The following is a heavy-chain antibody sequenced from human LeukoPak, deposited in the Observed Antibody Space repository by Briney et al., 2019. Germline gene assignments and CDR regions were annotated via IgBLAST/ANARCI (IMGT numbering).Heavy chain of an antibody. V-gene: IGHV3-48*01. D-gene: IGHD6-6*01. Sequence: GGSLRLSCAASGFTFSSYSMNWVRQAPGKGLEWVSYISNTGSTIYYADPVGGRFTISRDNAKNSLYLQMNSLRAEDTAVYYCARGPYTSSNYFDYWGQGTLVTVSS. J-gene: IGHJ4*02. CDR2: ISNTGSTI. CDR3: ARGPYTSSNYFDY. CDR1: GFTFSSYS.